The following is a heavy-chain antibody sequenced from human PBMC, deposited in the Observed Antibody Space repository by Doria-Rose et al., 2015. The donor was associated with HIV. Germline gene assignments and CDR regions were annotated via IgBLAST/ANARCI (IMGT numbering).Heavy chain of an antibody. Sequence: QAPGQGLEWMGWINPNSGDTNSAQKFQDRVTMTRDTSIDTAYMELSRLRSDDTAVYYCARDLRYCSSTSCDDAFGIWGQGTMVTVSS. CDR3: ARDLRYCSSTSCDDAFGI. V-gene: IGHV1-2*02. J-gene: IGHJ3*02. CDR2: INPNSGDT. D-gene: IGHD2-2*01.